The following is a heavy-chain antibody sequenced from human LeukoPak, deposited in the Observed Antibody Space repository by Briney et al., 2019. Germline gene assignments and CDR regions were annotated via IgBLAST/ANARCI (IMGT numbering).Heavy chain of an antibody. Sequence: GRSLRLSCAASGFTFADYAMHWVRQAPGKGLEWVSGISWDSRIIGYADSVKGRFTISRDNAKNSLYLHMHGLRADDTALYYCAKDSFPGGSCYEYYFDYWGQGTLVTVS. CDR1: GFTFADYA. CDR2: ISWDSRII. V-gene: IGHV3-9*01. J-gene: IGHJ4*02. D-gene: IGHD2-15*01. CDR3: AKDSFPGGSCYEYYFDY.